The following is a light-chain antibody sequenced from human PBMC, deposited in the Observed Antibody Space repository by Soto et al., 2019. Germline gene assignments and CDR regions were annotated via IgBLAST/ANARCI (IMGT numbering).Light chain of an antibody. V-gene: IGKV1-6*01. CDR3: LQDYNDPLT. CDR1: QGIRNA. CDR2: AAS. J-gene: IGKJ4*01. Sequence: AIQMTQSPSSLSASVGDRVTITCRASQGIRNALGWYQQKPGKAPKLLIYAASSLQSGVPSRFSGSGSGTDFTLTISSLQPEDFATYYGLQDYNDPLTFGGGTKVEIK.